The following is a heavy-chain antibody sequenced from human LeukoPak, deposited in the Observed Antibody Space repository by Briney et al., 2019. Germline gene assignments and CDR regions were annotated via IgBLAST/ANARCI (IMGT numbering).Heavy chain of an antibody. CDR1: RSTFSSYA. Sequence: GRSLRLSCAASRSTFSSYATHWVCQARGKGLEWVALISYDGGMMYYADSVKGRFTISRDSSKNTLYLHMNSLRTEDTAVYYCARDPAGYTYGYWGYFDYWGQGIVVTVSS. CDR3: ARDPAGYTYGYWGYFDY. V-gene: IGHV3-30-3*01. CDR2: ISYDGGMM. D-gene: IGHD5-18*01. J-gene: IGHJ4*02.